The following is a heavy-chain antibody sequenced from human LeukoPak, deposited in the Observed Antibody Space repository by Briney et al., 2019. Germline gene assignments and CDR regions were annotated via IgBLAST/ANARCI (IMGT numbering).Heavy chain of an antibody. CDR2: INSDGSST. CDR1: GFTFSSYW. D-gene: IGHD3-3*01. CDR3: AGDDFWSGYITRY. Sequence: GGCLRLSCASSGFTFSSYWMHWVRQAPGKGLVWGSRINSDGSSTSYADSVKGRFTISRDNAKNTLYLQMNSLRAEDTAVYYCAGDDFWSGYITRYWGQGTLVTVSS. V-gene: IGHV3-74*01. J-gene: IGHJ4*02.